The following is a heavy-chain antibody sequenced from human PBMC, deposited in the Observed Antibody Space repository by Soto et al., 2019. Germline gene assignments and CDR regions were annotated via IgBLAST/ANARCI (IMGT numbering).Heavy chain of an antibody. Sequence: SVKVSCKASGGTFSSYAISWVRQAPGQGLEWMGGIIPIFGTANYAQKFQGRVTITADESTSTAYMELSSLRSEDTAVYYCARDQDGYDFWSGYPRPPHYYGMDVWGQGTTVTVYS. D-gene: IGHD3-3*01. V-gene: IGHV1-69*13. CDR1: GGTFSSYA. CDR2: IIPIFGTA. J-gene: IGHJ6*02. CDR3: ARDQDGYDFWSGYPRPPHYYGMDV.